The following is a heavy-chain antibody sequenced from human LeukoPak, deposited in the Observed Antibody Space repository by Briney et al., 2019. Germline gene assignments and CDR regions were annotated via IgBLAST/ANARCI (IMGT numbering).Heavy chain of an antibody. CDR3: ARGQDSSSWYGGVLFQH. Sequence: SETLSLTCAVYGGSFSGYYWSWNRQPPGKGLEWIGEINHSGSTNYNPSLKSRVTISVDTSKNQFSLKLSSVTAADTAVYYCARGQDSSSWYGGVLFQHWGQGTLVTVSS. J-gene: IGHJ1*01. D-gene: IGHD6-13*01. V-gene: IGHV4-34*01. CDR1: GGSFSGYY. CDR2: INHSGST.